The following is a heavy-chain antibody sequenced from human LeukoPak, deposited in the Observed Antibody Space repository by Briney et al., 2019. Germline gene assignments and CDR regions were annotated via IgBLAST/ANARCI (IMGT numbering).Heavy chain of an antibody. CDR2: INHSGST. Sequence: PSETLSLTCTVSGGSISSSSYYWSWIRQPPGKGLEWIGEINHSGSTNYNPSLKSRVTISVDTSKNQFSLKLSSVTAADTAVYYCATSDYDSSGYYYLLWGQGTLVTVSS. D-gene: IGHD3-22*01. CDR1: GGSISSSSYY. CDR3: ATSDYDSSGYYYLL. J-gene: IGHJ4*02. V-gene: IGHV4-39*07.